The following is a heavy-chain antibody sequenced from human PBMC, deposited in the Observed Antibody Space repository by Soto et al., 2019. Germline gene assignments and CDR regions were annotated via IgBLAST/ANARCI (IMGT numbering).Heavy chain of an antibody. CDR1: GFTLTNNG. CDR3: AKDRGLAESGTWSHYYYGMDV. Sequence: QVQLLESGGGVVQPGRSLRLSCVASGFTLTNNGMHWVRQAPGQGLEWVAVISSVGRSYYYGDSVRGRFTISRDTSKNTLFLEMNSLTTADTAVYYCAKDRGLAESGTWSHYYYGMDVWGQGTSVTVS. V-gene: IGHV3-30*18. D-gene: IGHD1-26*01. J-gene: IGHJ6*02. CDR2: ISSVGRSY.